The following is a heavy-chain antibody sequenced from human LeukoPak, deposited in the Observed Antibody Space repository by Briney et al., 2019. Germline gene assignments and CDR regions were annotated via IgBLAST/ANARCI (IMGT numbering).Heavy chain of an antibody. D-gene: IGHD1-26*01. CDR3: ARAGGAGYYYYYMDV. CDR1: GYTFTGCY. CDR2: INPNSGGT. J-gene: IGHJ6*03. V-gene: IGHV1-2*02. Sequence: ASVKVSCKASGYTFTGCYMHWVRQAPGQGLEWMGWINPNSGGTNYAQKFQGRVTMTRDTSISTAYMELSRLRSDDTAVYYCARAGGAGYYYYYMDVWGKGTTVTVSS.